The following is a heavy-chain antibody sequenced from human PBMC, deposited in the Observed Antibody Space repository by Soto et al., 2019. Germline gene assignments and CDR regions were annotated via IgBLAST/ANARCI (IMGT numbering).Heavy chain of an antibody. CDR1: GGTFSSYA. J-gene: IGHJ4*02. CDR3: ARASSDCSGGSCYSY. CDR2: IIPIFGTE. D-gene: IGHD2-15*01. V-gene: IGHV1-69*13. Sequence: SVKVSCKASGGTFSSYAISWVRQAPGQGLEWMGGIIPIFGTENYAQKFQGRVTITADETTSTAYMELSSLRSEDTAVYYCARASSDCSGGSCYSYWGQGTLVTVPQ.